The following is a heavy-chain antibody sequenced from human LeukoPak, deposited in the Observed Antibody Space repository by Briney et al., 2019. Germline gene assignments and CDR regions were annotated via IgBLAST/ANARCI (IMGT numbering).Heavy chain of an antibody. Sequence: GGSLRLSCEASGFTFDDFGMTWVRRAPGKGLEWVSDINWNGERIGYADSVKGRFTISRDNAQNSLYLQMTNVGADDTAFYYCASPYPNRGAGNPPNVWGRGTMVTVSS. CDR1: GFTFDDFG. CDR2: INWNGERI. J-gene: IGHJ6*04. CDR3: ASPYPNRGAGNPPNV. D-gene: IGHD3-10*01. V-gene: IGHV3-20*04.